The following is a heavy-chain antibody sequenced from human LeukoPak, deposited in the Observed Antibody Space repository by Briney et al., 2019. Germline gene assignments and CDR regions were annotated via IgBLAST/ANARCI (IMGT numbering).Heavy chain of an antibody. CDR3: AREDVVLVDAVRYYYYGMDV. J-gene: IGHJ6*04. CDR2: INPSGGST. D-gene: IGHD2-8*01. CDR1: GYNFISYY. V-gene: IGHV1-46*01. Sequence: ASVKVSCKASGYNFISYYMHWVRQAPGQGLEWMGIINPSGGSTSYAQKFQDRVTMTRDTSTSTVYMELSSLKSEDTAVYYCAREDVVLVDAVRYYYYGMDVWGKGTTVTVSS.